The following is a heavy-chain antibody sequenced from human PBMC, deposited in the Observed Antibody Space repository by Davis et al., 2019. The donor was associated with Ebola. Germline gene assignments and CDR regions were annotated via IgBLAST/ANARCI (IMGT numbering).Heavy chain of an antibody. D-gene: IGHD4-23*01. V-gene: IGHV1-3*01. CDR3: ARWATVVNWFDP. Sequence: GESLKISCAASGFTFTSYAMHWVRQAPGQRPEWMGWINAGNGNTKYSQKFQGRVTITRDTSASTAYMELSSLRSEDTAVYYCARWATVVNWFDPWGQGTLVTVSS. CDR2: INAGNGNT. CDR1: GFTFTSYA. J-gene: IGHJ5*02.